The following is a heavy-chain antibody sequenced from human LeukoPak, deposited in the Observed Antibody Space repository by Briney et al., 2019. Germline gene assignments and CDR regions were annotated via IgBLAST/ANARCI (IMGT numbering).Heavy chain of an antibody. Sequence: GGTQRLSCAASGFIFRNYGMNWVRQAPGKGLEWVSGISGHGDITYYADSVKGRFTISRDNSRNTVYLQMNSLRAEDTAVYYCAKPAISSRGWYYDYWGQGTLVTVSS. J-gene: IGHJ4*02. CDR1: GFIFRNYG. CDR3: AKPAISSRGWYYDY. D-gene: IGHD6-19*01. V-gene: IGHV3-23*01. CDR2: ISGHGDIT.